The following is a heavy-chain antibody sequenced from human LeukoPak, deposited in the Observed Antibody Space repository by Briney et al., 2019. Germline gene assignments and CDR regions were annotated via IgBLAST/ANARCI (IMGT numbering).Heavy chain of an antibody. J-gene: IGHJ1*01. D-gene: IGHD3-3*01. Sequence: GGSLRLSCAASGFTFSNYAMHWVRQAPGKGLEWVAIISYDESNKYYTDSVKDRFTISRDNSRNTLYLQMSSLRAEDTAVYYCASIGERYLQTEHYFHHWGQGTLVTVSS. CDR1: GFTFSNYA. CDR2: ISYDESNK. CDR3: ASIGERYLQTEHYFHH. V-gene: IGHV3-30*04.